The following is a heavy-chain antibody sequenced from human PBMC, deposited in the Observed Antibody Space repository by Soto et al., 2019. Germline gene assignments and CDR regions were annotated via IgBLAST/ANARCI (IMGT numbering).Heavy chain of an antibody. V-gene: IGHV3-33*01. CDR3: ARDRVQMVDGLDV. CDR1: GFTFSNNG. D-gene: IGHD2-15*01. CDR2: IWYDGINK. J-gene: IGHJ6*02. Sequence: QVQLVESGGGVVQPGRSLRLSCAASGFTFSNNGMHWVRQAPGKGLEWVAVIWYDGINKYYADSVKGRLIISRDNSKNTMYLQMNSLRAEDTAVYYCARDRVQMVDGLDVWGQGTTVTVSS.